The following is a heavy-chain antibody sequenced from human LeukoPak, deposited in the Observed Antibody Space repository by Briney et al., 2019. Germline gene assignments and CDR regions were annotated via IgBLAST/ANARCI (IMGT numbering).Heavy chain of an antibody. Sequence: GGSLRLSCAASGFTFSRYWMSWVRQAPGKGLEWVANINQDGSEKYYVDSVKGRFTISRDNAKNTLYLQMNSLRAEDTAVYYCARVERDCSGGSCYSFFDYWGQGTLVTVSS. CDR3: ARVERDCSGGSCYSFFDY. V-gene: IGHV3-7*01. D-gene: IGHD2-15*01. CDR1: GFTFSRYW. J-gene: IGHJ4*02. CDR2: INQDGSEK.